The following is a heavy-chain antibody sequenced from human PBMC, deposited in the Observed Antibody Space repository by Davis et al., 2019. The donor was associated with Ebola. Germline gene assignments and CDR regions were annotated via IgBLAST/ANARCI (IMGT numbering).Heavy chain of an antibody. J-gene: IGHJ5*02. D-gene: IGHD2-15*01. CDR2: INPNSGGT. V-gene: IGHV1-2*04. CDR3: ARDIVVNWFDP. Sequence: AASVKVSCKASGYTFTGYYMHWVRQAPGQGLEWMGWINPNSGGTNYAQKFQGWVTMTRDTSISTAYMELSRLRSDDTAVYYCARDIVVNWFDPWGQGTLVTVSS. CDR1: GYTFTGYY.